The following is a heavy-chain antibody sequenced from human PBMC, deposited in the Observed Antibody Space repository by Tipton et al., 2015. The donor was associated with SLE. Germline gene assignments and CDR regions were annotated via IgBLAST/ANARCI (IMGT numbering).Heavy chain of an antibody. D-gene: IGHD1-26*01. CDR1: GYTFTSYG. CDR3: ARSWWGDVGAYAFDI. Sequence: QSGAEVKKPGASVKVSCKASGYTFTSYGISWVRQAPGQGLEWMGWISTYNANTHYAQKLQGRVTMTTYTSTSTAYMELRSLRSDDTAVYYCARSWWGDVGAYAFDIWGQGTMVTVSS. V-gene: IGHV1-18*01. CDR2: ISTYNANT. J-gene: IGHJ3*02.